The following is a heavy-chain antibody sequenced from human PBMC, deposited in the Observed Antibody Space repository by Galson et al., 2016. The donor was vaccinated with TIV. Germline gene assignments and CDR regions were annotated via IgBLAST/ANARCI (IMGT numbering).Heavy chain of an antibody. Sequence: SVKVSCKASGGTFSGFGFSWVRQAPGQGLEWLGTIIPMFGTTPYAQKFQGRVTLTADESTSTAYMDLSSLKSDDTAVYYCAARDNIFDYWGQGTLVTVSS. CDR3: AARDNIFDY. CDR2: IIPMFGTT. J-gene: IGHJ4*02. CDR1: GGTFSGFG. D-gene: IGHD1-1*01. V-gene: IGHV1-69*13.